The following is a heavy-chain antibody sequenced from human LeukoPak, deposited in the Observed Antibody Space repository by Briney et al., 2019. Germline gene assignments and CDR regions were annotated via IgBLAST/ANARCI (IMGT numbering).Heavy chain of an antibody. D-gene: IGHD3-22*01. CDR2: MHYSGSA. Sequence: SETLSLTCTVSGGSLTNHYWSWIRQPPGKGLEWIGYMHYSGSANYNPSLKSRVTILADTSKNQFSLKLSSVTAADTAVYYCTRRVYYSDSSGWYFDYWGQGTLVTVSS. CDR1: GGSLTNHY. V-gene: IGHV4-59*08. J-gene: IGHJ4*02. CDR3: TRRVYYSDSSGWYFDY.